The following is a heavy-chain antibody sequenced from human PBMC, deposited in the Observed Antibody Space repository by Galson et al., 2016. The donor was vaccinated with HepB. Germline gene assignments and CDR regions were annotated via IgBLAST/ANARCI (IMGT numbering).Heavy chain of an antibody. J-gene: IGHJ6*02. Sequence: QSGAEVKKPGESLKISCKGSGYSFSSYWIGWVRQMPGKGLEWMGIISPGDSDTRYSPSFQGQVTISADKSVNTAYLQWSSLKASDTAMYYCARQIGHYYDRSDYYWYYYYGMDVWGQGTTVTVSS. D-gene: IGHD3-22*01. V-gene: IGHV5-51*01. CDR2: ISPGDSDT. CDR1: GYSFSSYW. CDR3: ARQIGHYYDRSDYYWYYYYGMDV.